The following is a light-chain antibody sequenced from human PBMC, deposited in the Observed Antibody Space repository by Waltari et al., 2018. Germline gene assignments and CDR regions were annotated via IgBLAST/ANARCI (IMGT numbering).Light chain of an antibody. J-gene: IGLJ3*02. CDR1: SSNIGAHFD. Sequence: QSELTQPPSMSGAPGQRVTISCTGSSSNIGAHFDVYWYQQVSGTAPKLLIYRNTNRPSGVPDRFSASKSGTSASLAITGLQADDEADYYCQSYDTTLSAWVFGGGTKLTVL. CDR2: RNT. V-gene: IGLV1-40*01. CDR3: QSYDTTLSAWV.